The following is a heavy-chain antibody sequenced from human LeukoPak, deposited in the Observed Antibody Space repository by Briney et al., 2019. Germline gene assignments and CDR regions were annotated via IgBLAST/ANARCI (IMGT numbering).Heavy chain of an antibody. V-gene: IGHV4-39*01. J-gene: IGHJ6*03. D-gene: IGHD6-13*01. CDR1: GGSISSSSYY. CDR2: IYYSGST. CDR3: ARVAEYSSSWYAYYYYMDV. Sequence: SETLSLTCTVSGGSISSSSYYWGWIRQPPGKGLEWIGSIYYSGSTYYNPSLKSRVTISVDTSKNQFSLKLSSVTAADTAVYYCARVAEYSSSWYAYYYYMDVWGKGTTVTISS.